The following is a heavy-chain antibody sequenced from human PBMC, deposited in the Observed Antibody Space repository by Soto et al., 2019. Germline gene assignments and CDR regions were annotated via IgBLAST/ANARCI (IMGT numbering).Heavy chain of an antibody. V-gene: IGHV1-58*01. Sequence: SVKVSCKASGFTFTTSAVQWVRQARGQRLEWIGWINVGSGQTNYAQKFQGRVNITRDTSSSTAYMELSSLRSEDTAVYYCAKGYCSGGSCYDYWGHGTLVTVSS. D-gene: IGHD2-15*01. CDR2: INVGSGQT. J-gene: IGHJ4*01. CDR1: GFTFTTSA. CDR3: AKGYCSGGSCYDY.